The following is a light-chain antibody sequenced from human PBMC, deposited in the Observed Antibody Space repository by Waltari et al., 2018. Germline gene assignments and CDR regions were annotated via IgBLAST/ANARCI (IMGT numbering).Light chain of an antibody. Sequence: IHMTQSPSALSASVGDRVTISCRASHNIYSNFAWYQQKPGKAPKLLIYAASSVQSGFPSRFSGSGSGTDFTLTISSLQPKDSAAYYCQHYYDNPLTFGGGTKVEIK. CDR2: AAS. CDR3: QHYYDNPLT. V-gene: IGKV1-6*01. CDR1: HNIYSN. J-gene: IGKJ4*01.